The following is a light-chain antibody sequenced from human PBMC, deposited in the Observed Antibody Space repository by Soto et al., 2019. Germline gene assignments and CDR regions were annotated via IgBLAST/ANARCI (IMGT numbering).Light chain of an antibody. CDR1: QSVYTY. J-gene: IGKJ4*01. CDR3: EQRSSWPLT. Sequence: EIVLTQSPATLSMSPGERATLSCRASQSVYTYLAWYQQKPGQAPRLLIYDASNMTTGIPARFSGSGSRTDFTLTIGSLEPEDCAVYYCEQRSSWPLTCGGGTKVEI. CDR2: DAS. V-gene: IGKV3-11*01.